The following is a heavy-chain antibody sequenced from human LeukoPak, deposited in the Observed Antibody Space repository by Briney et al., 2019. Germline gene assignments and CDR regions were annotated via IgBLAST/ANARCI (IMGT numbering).Heavy chain of an antibody. CDR3: AKSPLRTRILLEY. CDR1: GFTFSTYA. CDR2: NWGSGGST. Sequence: GGSLRLSCVPSGFTFSTYAMSWVRQAPGGGLEWVSTNWGSGGSTYYADYVKGRFTTSRDNCKNTLYLQMNRLSADDTAVYYCAKSPLRTRILLEYWGQGTLVTVSS. V-gene: IGHV3-23*01. D-gene: IGHD3-3*01. J-gene: IGHJ4*02.